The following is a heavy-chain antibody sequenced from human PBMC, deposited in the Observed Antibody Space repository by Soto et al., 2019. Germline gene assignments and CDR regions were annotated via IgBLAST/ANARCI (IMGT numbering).Heavy chain of an antibody. D-gene: IGHD2-8*01. V-gene: IGHV1-18*01. Sequence: ASVKVSCKASGYSFRSYGINWVRQAPGQGLEWIGWVSGYNYNTKYAQKLQGRITVTTDTFTNTAYMELRSLRSDDTAVYYCGRSSSMLGAGWSDSWGRGTLVTVSS. CDR1: GYSFRSYG. J-gene: IGHJ5*01. CDR2: VSGYNYNT. CDR3: GRSSSMLGAGWSDS.